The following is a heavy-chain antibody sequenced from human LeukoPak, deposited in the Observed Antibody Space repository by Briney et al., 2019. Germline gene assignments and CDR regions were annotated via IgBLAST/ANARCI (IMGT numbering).Heavy chain of an antibody. V-gene: IGHV4-59*08. D-gene: IGHD3-22*01. Sequence: SETLSLTCTVSGGSISSYYWSWIRQPPGKGLEWIGYIYYSGSTNYNPSLKSRLPISVDTSNNQFSLKLSSVPAADTAGYYCASQGGITMRAFDIWGQGTMVTVSS. J-gene: IGHJ3*02. CDR3: ASQGGITMRAFDI. CDR2: IYYSGST. CDR1: GGSISSYY.